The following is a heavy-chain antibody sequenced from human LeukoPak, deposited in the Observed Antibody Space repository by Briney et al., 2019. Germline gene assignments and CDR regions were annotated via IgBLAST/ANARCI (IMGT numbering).Heavy chain of an antibody. Sequence: SETLSLTCTVSGGSISKSGGFYWSWIRQHPGNGLEWIGFISYRGSTYYNPSLKSRVSMSVDTSRSQFSLRLTSVTDEDTAVYYCARISQSSGGFYYWGQGSLVTVSS. CDR2: ISYRGST. CDR1: GGSISKSGGFY. CDR3: ARISQSSGGFYY. V-gene: IGHV4-31*02. D-gene: IGHD2-15*01. J-gene: IGHJ4*02.